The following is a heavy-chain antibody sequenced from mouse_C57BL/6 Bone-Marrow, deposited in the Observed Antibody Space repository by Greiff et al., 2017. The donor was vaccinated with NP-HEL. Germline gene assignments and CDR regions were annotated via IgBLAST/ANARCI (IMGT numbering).Heavy chain of an antibody. CDR1: GYTFTSYW. Sequence: EVQLQQSGTVLARPGASVKMSCKTSGYTFTSYWMHWVKQRPGQGLEWIGAIYPGNSDTSYNQKFKGKAKLTAVTSASTAYMELSSLTNEDSVVYYCTEAYYSNPWYFDVWGTGTTVTVSS. D-gene: IGHD2-5*01. V-gene: IGHV1-5*01. J-gene: IGHJ1*03. CDR3: TEAYYSNPWYFDV. CDR2: IYPGNSDT.